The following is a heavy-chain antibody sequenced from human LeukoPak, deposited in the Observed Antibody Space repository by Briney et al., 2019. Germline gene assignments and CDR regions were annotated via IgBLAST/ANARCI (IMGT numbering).Heavy chain of an antibody. V-gene: IGHV1-2*02. CDR1: GYTFIGYY. Sequence: ASVKVSCKASGYTFIGYYIHWVRQAPGQGLEWMGWICPNSGGTNYAQKFQGRVTMTRDTSISTAYMELSRLRSDDTAVYYCATSVGSGSYHIFDAFDIWGQGTMVIVSS. CDR2: ICPNSGGT. CDR3: ATSVGSGSYHIFDAFDI. D-gene: IGHD1-26*01. J-gene: IGHJ3*02.